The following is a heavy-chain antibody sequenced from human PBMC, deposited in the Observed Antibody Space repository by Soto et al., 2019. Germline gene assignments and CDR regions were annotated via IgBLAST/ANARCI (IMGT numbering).Heavy chain of an antibody. D-gene: IGHD3-3*01. V-gene: IGHV3-23*01. J-gene: IGHJ6*03. CDR3: AKEHRYDFWSGYIYSDMDV. CDR1: GFTFSSYA. Sequence: GGSLRLSCAASGFTFSSYAMSWVRQAPGKGLEWVSAISGSGGSTYYADSVKGRFTISRDNSKNTLYLQMNSLRAEDTAVYYCAKEHRYDFWSGYIYSDMDVWGKGTTVTVSS. CDR2: ISGSGGST.